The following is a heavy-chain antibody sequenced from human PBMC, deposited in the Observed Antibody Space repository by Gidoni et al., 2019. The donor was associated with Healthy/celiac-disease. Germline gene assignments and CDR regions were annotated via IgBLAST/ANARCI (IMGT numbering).Heavy chain of an antibody. CDR1: GYTFTSYG. V-gene: IGHV1-18*04. J-gene: IGHJ6*02. CDR2: ISAYNGNT. Sequence: QVQLVQSGAEVKKPGASVKVSCKASGYTFTSYGISWVRQAPGQGLEWMGWISAYNGNTNYAQKLQGRVTMTTDTSTSTAYMELRSLRSDDTAVYYCARDLYYDFWSGETNYYGMDVWGQGTTVTVSS. D-gene: IGHD3-3*01. CDR3: ARDLYYDFWSGETNYYGMDV.